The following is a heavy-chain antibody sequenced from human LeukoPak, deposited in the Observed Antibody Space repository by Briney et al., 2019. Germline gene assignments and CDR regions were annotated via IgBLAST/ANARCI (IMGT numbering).Heavy chain of an antibody. CDR1: GFTFDDYA. Sequence: QTGGSLRLSCAASGFTFDDYAMHWVRQAPGKGLEWVSGISWNSGSIGYADSVKGRFTISRDNAENSLYLQMNSLRAEDTALYYCARKRPNYFDYWGQGTLVTVSS. CDR3: ARKRPNYFDY. J-gene: IGHJ4*02. CDR2: ISWNSGSI. V-gene: IGHV3-9*01.